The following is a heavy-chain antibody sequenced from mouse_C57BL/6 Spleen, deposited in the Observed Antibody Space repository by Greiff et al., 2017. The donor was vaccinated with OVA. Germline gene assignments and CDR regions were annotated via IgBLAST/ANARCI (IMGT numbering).Heavy chain of an antibody. D-gene: IGHD2-1*01. CDR3: ARSTYYAMDY. Sequence: EVMLVESGGGLVKPGGSLKLSCAASGFTFSDYGMHWVRQAPEKGLEWIAYISSGSSTIYYADTVKGRFTISRDNAKNTLFLQMTSLRSEDTDMYYCARSTYYAMDYWGQGTSVTVSS. CDR1: GFTFSDYG. CDR2: ISSGSSTI. J-gene: IGHJ4*01. V-gene: IGHV5-17*01.